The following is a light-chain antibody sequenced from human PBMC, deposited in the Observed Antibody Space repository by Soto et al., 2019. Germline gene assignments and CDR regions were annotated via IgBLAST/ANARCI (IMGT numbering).Light chain of an antibody. V-gene: IGLV2-14*01. CDR2: EVR. CDR3: SAYTASDLWV. Sequence: QSALTQPASVSGSAGQSITISCSGTMRDVGAYNLVSWYQQHPGTAPKLIIYEVRNRPSGISSRFSGSRSGNTASLTISGLQSEDEGDYYCSAYTASDLWVFGGGTKLTVL. CDR1: MRDVGAYNL. J-gene: IGLJ3*02.